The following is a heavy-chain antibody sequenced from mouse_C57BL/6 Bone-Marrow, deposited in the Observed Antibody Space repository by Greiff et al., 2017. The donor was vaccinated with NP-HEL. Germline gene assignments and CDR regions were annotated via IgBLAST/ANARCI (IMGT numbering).Heavy chain of an antibody. CDR1: GYTFTSYW. D-gene: IGHD1-1*01. CDR3: ARTLAHYYGSRAGY. V-gene: IGHV1-69*01. J-gene: IGHJ2*01. CDR2: IDPSDSYT. Sequence: VQLQQPGAELVMPGASVKLSCKASGYTFTSYWMHWVKQRPGQGLEWIGEIDPSDSYTNYNQKFKGKSTLTVDKSSSTAYMQLSSLTSEDSAVYYCARTLAHYYGSRAGYWGQGTTLTVSS.